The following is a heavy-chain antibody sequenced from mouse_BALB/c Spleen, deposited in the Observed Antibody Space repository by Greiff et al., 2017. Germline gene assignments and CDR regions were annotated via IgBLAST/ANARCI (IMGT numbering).Heavy chain of an antibody. J-gene: IGHJ1*01. D-gene: IGHD3-1*01. CDR2: ISYSGST. Sequence: EVKLEESGPGLVKPSQSLSLTCTVTGYSITSDYAWNWIRQFPGNKLEWMGYISYSGSTSYNPSLKSRISITRDTSKNQFFLQLNSVTTEDTATYYCARGYGYGYFDVWGAGTTVTVSS. CDR3: ARGYGYGYFDV. CDR1: GYSITSDYA. V-gene: IGHV3-2*02.